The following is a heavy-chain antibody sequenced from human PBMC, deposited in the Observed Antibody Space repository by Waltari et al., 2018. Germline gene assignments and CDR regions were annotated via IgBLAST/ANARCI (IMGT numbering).Heavy chain of an antibody. CDR3: AREYSSSFDY. CDR1: GLRITSYR. Sequence: EGKQVESGGGLVRPGGSERLTWAESGLRITSYRRGWVRQAPGKGVEWVANIKQDGSEKYYVDSVKGRFTISRDNAKNSLYLQMNSLRAEATAVYYCAREYSSSFDYWGQGTLVTVSS. CDR2: IKQDGSEK. D-gene: IGHD6-6*01. J-gene: IGHJ4*02. V-gene: IGHV3-7*01.